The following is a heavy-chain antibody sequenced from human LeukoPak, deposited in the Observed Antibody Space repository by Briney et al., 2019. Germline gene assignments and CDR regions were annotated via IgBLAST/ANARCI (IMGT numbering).Heavy chain of an antibody. CDR3: ARDRGSFRFDY. Sequence: SETLSLTCTVSGYSITSGYYWGWIRQPPGKGLEWIGSIYYSGSTYYSPSLKSRVTISVDTSENQFSLKLNSVTAADTAVYYCARDRGSFRFDYWGQGTLVTVSS. D-gene: IGHD1-26*01. J-gene: IGHJ4*02. CDR2: IYYSGST. V-gene: IGHV4-38-2*02. CDR1: GYSITSGYY.